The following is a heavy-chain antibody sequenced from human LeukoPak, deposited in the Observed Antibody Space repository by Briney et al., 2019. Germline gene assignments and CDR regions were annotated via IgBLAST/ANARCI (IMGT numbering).Heavy chain of an antibody. V-gene: IGHV1-8*01. D-gene: IGHD6-6*01. CDR2: MNPNSGNT. Sequence: ASVKVSCKASGYTFTSYDINWVRQATGQGLEWMGWMNPNSGNTGYAQKFQGRVTMTRNTSISTAYMELSSLRSEDTAVYYCAYSPARHYYYYYMDVWGKGTTVTVSS. CDR1: GYTFTSYD. J-gene: IGHJ6*03. CDR3: AYSPARHYYYYYMDV.